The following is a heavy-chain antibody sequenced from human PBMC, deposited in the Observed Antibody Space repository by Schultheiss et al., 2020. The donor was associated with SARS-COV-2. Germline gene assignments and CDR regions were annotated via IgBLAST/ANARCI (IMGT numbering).Heavy chain of an antibody. D-gene: IGHD3-22*01. CDR2: IYYSGST. CDR1: GGSISSSNW. Sequence: SETLSFTCAVSGGSISSSNWWSWVRQHPGKGLEWIGYIYYSGSTYYNPSLKSRVTISVDTSKNQFSLKLSSVTAADTAVYYCARDGGYYDSSGYYYYYGMDVWGQGTTVTVSS. J-gene: IGHJ6*02. V-gene: IGHV4-31*11. CDR3: ARDGGYYDSSGYYYYYGMDV.